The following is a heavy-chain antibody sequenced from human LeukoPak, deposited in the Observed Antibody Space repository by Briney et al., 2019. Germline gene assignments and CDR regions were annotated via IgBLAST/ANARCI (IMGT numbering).Heavy chain of an antibody. J-gene: IGHJ4*02. Sequence: AGGSLRLSCAASGFTYSHYGMHRVRQAPGKGLEWVAVIWSDGTEKYYGDAVKGRFTISRDNSINTLYLQMNSLTGEDTAVYYCAKDAERGFDYSNSLQYWGQGTLVTVSS. CDR2: IWSDGTEK. D-gene: IGHD4-11*01. V-gene: IGHV3-33*06. CDR3: AKDAERGFDYSNSLQY. CDR1: GFTYSHYG.